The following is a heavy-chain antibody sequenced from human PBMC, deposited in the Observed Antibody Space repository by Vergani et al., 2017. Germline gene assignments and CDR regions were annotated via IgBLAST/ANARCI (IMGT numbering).Heavy chain of an antibody. V-gene: IGHV1-2*02. J-gene: IGHJ3*02. CDR2: INPNSGGT. Sequence: QVQLVQSGAEVKKPGASVKVSCKASGYTFTGYYMHWVRQAPGQGLEWIGWINPNSGGTKYAQKFQGRVTMTRDTSSSTAYMELSRLRSDDTAVYYCARTIVVVPAAIDACDIWGQGTMVTVSS. CDR1: GYTFTGYY. CDR3: ARTIVVVPAAIDACDI. D-gene: IGHD2-2*02.